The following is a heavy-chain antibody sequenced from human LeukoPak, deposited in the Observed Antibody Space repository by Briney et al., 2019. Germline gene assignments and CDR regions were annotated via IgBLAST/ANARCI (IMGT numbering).Heavy chain of an antibody. J-gene: IGHJ5*02. Sequence: PSETLSLTCSVSGGSISSGNYYWGWIRQPPGKGLEWIGHIYYNGRTYSNPSLKSRVTISVDTSKDQVSLKLSSVTAADTAVYYCARAETSSWTGWFDPWGQGTLVAVSS. D-gene: IGHD6-13*01. CDR1: GGSISSGNYY. CDR3: ARAETSSWTGWFDP. V-gene: IGHV4-30-4*01. CDR2: IYYNGRT.